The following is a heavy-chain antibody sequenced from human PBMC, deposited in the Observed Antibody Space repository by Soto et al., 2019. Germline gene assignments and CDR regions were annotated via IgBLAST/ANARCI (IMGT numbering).Heavy chain of an antibody. V-gene: IGHV4-39*01. CDR1: GGSISSSSYY. CDR2: IYYSGST. CDR3: AWGDIVVVVAATRHRPFDY. D-gene: IGHD2-15*01. Sequence: PSETLSLTCTVSGGSISSSSYYWGWIRQPPGKGREWIGSIYYSGSTYYNPSLESRVTVSVDTSKNQSSLKLSSVTAADTAVYYCAWGDIVVVVAATRHRPFDYWGQGTLVTVSS. J-gene: IGHJ4*02.